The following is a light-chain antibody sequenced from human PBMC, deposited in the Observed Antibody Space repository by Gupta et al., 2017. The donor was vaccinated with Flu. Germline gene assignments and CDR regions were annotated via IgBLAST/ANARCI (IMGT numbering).Light chain of an antibody. CDR3: SSYTSSSTIWWV. CDR1: SSDVGGYNY. Sequence: QSALTQPASVSGSPGQSITISCTGTSSDVGGYNYVSWYQQHPSKAPKLMIYEVNSRPSGVAHRFSVSKSGNTAALTISGLQAEDEADYYCSSYTSSSTIWWVFGGGTKLTVL. CDR2: EVN. J-gene: IGLJ3*02. V-gene: IGLV2-14*01.